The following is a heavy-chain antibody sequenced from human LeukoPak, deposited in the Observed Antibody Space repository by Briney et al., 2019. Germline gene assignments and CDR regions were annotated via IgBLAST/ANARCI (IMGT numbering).Heavy chain of an antibody. CDR1: GGSISSYY. J-gene: IGHJ4*02. V-gene: IGHV4-59*01. D-gene: IGHD6-13*01. Sequence: PSETLSLTCTVSGGSISSYYWSWIRQPPGKGLEWIGYIYYSGTTNYNPSLKSRVTISVDTSKNQFSLKLSSVTAADTAVYYCARGVYIAAAQYGYWDQGTLVTVSS. CDR2: IYYSGTT. CDR3: ARGVYIAAAQYGY.